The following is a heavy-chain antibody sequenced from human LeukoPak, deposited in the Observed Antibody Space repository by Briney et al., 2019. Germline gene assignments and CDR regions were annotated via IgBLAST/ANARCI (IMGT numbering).Heavy chain of an antibody. V-gene: IGHV3-7*01. Sequence: PGGSLRLSCAASGLTFSSYWMNWVRQAPGKGLEWVANIKQDGSEKDYVDSVRGRFTISRDNARSSLYLQVNGLRAEDTAVYYCARAYSGSYSAEANYFDYWGQGTLVTVSS. CDR2: IKQDGSEK. J-gene: IGHJ4*02. CDR1: GLTFSSYW. D-gene: IGHD1-26*01. CDR3: ARAYSGSYSAEANYFDY.